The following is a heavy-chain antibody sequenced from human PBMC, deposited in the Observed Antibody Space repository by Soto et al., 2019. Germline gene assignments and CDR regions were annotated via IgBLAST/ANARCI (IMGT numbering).Heavy chain of an antibody. CDR3: ARLTCSNTRCLKLNGFDI. CDR2: IYHSGST. V-gene: IGHV4-30-2*02. Sequence: SETLSLTCAVSGGSISSGGYSWSWIRQPPGKGQEWIGYIYHSGSTYYNPSLKSRVTISIDRSTNQFSLRLTSVTAADTAVYYCARLTCSNTRCLKLNGFDIWGQGTMVTVSS. CDR1: GGSISSGGYS. D-gene: IGHD3-3*01. J-gene: IGHJ3*02.